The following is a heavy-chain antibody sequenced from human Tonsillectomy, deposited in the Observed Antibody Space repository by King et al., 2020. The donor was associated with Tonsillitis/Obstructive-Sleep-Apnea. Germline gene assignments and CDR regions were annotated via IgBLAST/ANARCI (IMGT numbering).Heavy chain of an antibody. V-gene: IGHV5-51*01. CDR2: IDPTDSDT. CDR3: ARRCGGDCSCADY. D-gene: IGHD2-21*02. Sequence: QLVQSGAEVKKPGESLKISCQGFGYIFSSHWIGWVRQMPGKGLEWMGLIDPTDSDTRYTPSFQGQVTISADKSISSAYLQWNSLKASDTAMYYCARRCGGDCSCADYWGQGTLVTVSS. J-gene: IGHJ4*02. CDR1: GYIFSSHW.